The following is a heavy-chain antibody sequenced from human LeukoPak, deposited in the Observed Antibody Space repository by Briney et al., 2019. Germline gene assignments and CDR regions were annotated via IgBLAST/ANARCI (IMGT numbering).Heavy chain of an antibody. Sequence: PGRSLRLSCAASGFTFSFYGMHWVRQAPGKGLKWVAVIWSHGNEKYYADPVEGRFTVPRDNSKNTLYLQMNSLRDEDTAVYYCARWGISAAHDAFDMWGQGTMVTVSS. CDR1: GFTFSFYG. CDR3: ARWGISAAHDAFDM. J-gene: IGHJ3*02. V-gene: IGHV3-33*01. CDR2: IWSHGNEK. D-gene: IGHD6-13*01.